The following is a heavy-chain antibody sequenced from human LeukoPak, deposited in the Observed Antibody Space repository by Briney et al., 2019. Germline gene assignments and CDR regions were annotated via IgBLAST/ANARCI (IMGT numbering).Heavy chain of an antibody. CDR2: IYYSGST. J-gene: IGHJ4*02. Sequence: SETLSLTCTVSGGSISSSSYYWGWIRQPPGKGLEWIGSIYYSGSTYYNPSLKSRVTISVDTSKNQFSLKLSSVTAADTAVYYCARPETVTNIVSYWGQGTLVTVSS. V-gene: IGHV4-39*01. CDR1: GGSISSSSYY. CDR3: ARPETVTNIVSY. D-gene: IGHD4-11*01.